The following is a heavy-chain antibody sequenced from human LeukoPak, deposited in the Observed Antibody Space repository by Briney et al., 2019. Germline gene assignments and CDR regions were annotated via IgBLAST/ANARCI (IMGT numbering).Heavy chain of an antibody. CDR2: ISTNGGST. Sequence: GGSLRLSCAASGFTFSSYAMHWVRQAPGKGLEYVSAISTNGGSTYCADSVKGRFTISRDNSKNTLYLQMGSLRAEDMAVYYCARVVAYYYYHMDVWGKGTTVTVSS. J-gene: IGHJ6*03. CDR1: GFTFSSYA. D-gene: IGHD2-15*01. V-gene: IGHV3-64*02. CDR3: ARVVAYYYYHMDV.